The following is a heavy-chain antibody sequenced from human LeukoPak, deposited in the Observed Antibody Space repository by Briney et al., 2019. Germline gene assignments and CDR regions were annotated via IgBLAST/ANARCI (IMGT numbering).Heavy chain of an antibody. J-gene: IGHJ4*02. CDR1: GFSLSTSGAG. Sequence: SGPTLVKPTPTLTLTCTFSGFSLSTSGAGVGWIRQPPGKALERLALNYGDEDKRYSPSLKSRITITNDTSKNQVVLTMTNMDPVDTATYYCAHRRDYGDPGDYFDYWGQGTLVTVSS. V-gene: IGHV2-5*02. D-gene: IGHD4-17*01. CDR3: AHRRDYGDPGDYFDY. CDR2: NYGDEDK.